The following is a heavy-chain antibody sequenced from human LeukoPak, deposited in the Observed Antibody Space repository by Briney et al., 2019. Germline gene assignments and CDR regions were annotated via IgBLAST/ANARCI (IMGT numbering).Heavy chain of an antibody. Sequence: SQTLSLTCTVSSASISSGDYYWSWIRQPPGKGLEWIGYISYSGSTYYNPSLKSRVTISLDTSRNQCSLKLNSVIAADTAVYYCARDIVRESRDYWGQGTLVTVSS. V-gene: IGHV4-30-4*08. CDR2: ISYSGST. J-gene: IGHJ4*02. CDR3: ARDIVRESRDY. CDR1: SASISSGDYY. D-gene: IGHD1-26*01.